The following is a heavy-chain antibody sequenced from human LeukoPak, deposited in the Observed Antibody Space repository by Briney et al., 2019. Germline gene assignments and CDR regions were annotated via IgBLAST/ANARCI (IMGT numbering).Heavy chain of an antibody. CDR1: GFTFSSYV. CDR3: GRVRPGDADY. CDR2: ISSDGSGK. D-gene: IGHD1-26*01. V-gene: IGHV3-7*01. J-gene: IGHJ4*02. Sequence: PGGSLRLSCAASGFTFSSYVMSWVRQAPGKGLEWVASISSDGSGKYYMDSVKGRFTISRDNAKNSLFLQMNSLGAEDTAVYHCGRVRPGDADYWGQGTLVTVSS.